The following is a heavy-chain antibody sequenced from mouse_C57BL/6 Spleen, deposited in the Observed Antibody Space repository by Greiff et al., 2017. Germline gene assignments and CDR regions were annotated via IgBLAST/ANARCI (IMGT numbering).Heavy chain of an antibody. CDR1: GFTFSDSG. D-gene: IGHD3-1*01. J-gene: IGHJ2*01. V-gene: IGHV5-17*01. CDR2: ISSGSSTI. Sequence: EVNLVESGGGLVKPGGSLKLSCAASGFTFSDSGMHWVRQAPEKGLEWVAYISSGSSTIYYADTVKGRFTISRDNAKNTLFLQMTSLRSEDTAMYYCAKGLPDYFDYWGQGTTLTVSS. CDR3: AKGLPDYFDY.